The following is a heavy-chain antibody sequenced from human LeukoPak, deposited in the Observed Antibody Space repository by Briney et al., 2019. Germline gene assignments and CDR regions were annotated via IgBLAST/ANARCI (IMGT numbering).Heavy chain of an antibody. CDR2: ISGSGGST. CDR3: AKALYTAMVKPHFDY. D-gene: IGHD5-18*01. J-gene: IGHJ4*02. V-gene: IGHV3-23*01. CDR1: GFTFSSYA. Sequence: GGSLSLSCAASGFTFSSYAMSWVRQPPGKGLEWISDISGSGGSTYYADSVKGRFTISRDNSKNTLYLQMNSLRAEDTAVYYCAKALYTAMVKPHFDYWGQGTLVTVSS.